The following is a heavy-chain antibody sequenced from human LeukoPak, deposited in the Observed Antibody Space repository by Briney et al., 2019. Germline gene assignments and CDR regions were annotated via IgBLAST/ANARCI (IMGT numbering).Heavy chain of an antibody. J-gene: IGHJ4*02. CDR1: GGTFSSYA. CDR2: IIPILGIA. CDR3: ARDPYDGNYFFDY. D-gene: IGHD3-3*01. Sequence: SVKVSCKASGGTFSSYAISWVRQAPGQGLEWMGRIIPILGIANYAQKFQGRVTITADKSTSTAYMELSSLRSEDTAIYYCARDPYDGNYFFDYWGQGTLVTVAS. V-gene: IGHV1-69*04.